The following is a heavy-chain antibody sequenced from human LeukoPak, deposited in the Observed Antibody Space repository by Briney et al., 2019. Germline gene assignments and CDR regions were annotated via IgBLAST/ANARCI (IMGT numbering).Heavy chain of an antibody. CDR3: AKVSGGGLYYDGMDV. Sequence: GGSLRLSCAASGFTFSGHSLSWVRQAPGKGLEWVSAISGSGGSTYYADSVKGRFTISRDSSKNTLYLQMNSLRAEDTAVYYCAKVSGGGLYYDGMDVWGQGTTVTVSS. J-gene: IGHJ6*02. D-gene: IGHD1-14*01. CDR1: GFTFSGHS. V-gene: IGHV3-23*01. CDR2: ISGSGGST.